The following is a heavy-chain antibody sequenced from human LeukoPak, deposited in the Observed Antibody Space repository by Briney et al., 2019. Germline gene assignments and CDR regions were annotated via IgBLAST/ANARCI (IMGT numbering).Heavy chain of an antibody. Sequence: GGSLRLSCAASGFTFSSYSMNWVRQTPGKGLEWVSSISSSSSYIYYADSVKGRFTISRDNAKNSLYLQMNSLRAEDTAVYYCARGESSGSYGYWGQGTLVTVSS. CDR1: GFTFSSYS. J-gene: IGHJ4*02. V-gene: IGHV3-21*01. CDR2: ISSSSSYI. CDR3: ARGESSGSYGY. D-gene: IGHD3-10*01.